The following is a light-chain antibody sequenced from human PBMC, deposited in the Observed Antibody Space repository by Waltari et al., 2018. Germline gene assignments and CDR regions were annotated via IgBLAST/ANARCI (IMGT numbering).Light chain of an antibody. Sequence: QSALTQPASVSGSPGQSITTSCTGTSSDVGVYNYCSWYQQHPCKAPKLVISDVNNLPSGVSNRFSGSKSGNTASLTISGLQAEDEADYYCSSYTSSTTYVFGTGTKVTVL. CDR2: DVN. J-gene: IGLJ1*01. V-gene: IGLV2-14*03. CDR1: SSDVGVYNY. CDR3: SSYTSSTTYV.